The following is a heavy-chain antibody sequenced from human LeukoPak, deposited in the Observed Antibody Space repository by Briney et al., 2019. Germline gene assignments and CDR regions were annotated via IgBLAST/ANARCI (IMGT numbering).Heavy chain of an antibody. D-gene: IGHD3-10*01. CDR3: ARAGKGRTFDI. CDR1: GYTFTGYY. V-gene: IGHV1-8*03. CDR2: MSPNTGKS. Sequence: VASVKVSCKASGYTFTGYYMHWVRQAPGQGLEWMGWMSPNTGKSDFAQPFQGRVTISSNNSINTAFMELSSLRSEDTAIYYCARAGKGRTFDIWGQGTLVTVSS. J-gene: IGHJ3*02.